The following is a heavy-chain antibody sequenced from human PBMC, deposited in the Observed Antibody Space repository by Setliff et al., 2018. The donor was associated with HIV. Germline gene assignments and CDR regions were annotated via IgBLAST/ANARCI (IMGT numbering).Heavy chain of an antibody. Sequence: PSETLSLTCAVSGDSISTIHYFWAWIRQSPGKGLEWIGSIYYSGSTYYNPSLNTRATISVDTSKNQFSLRLTSVTATDTAVYYCARYSSSSGGNWFDPWGQGTLVTVSS. J-gene: IGHJ5*01. CDR1: GDSISTIHYF. D-gene: IGHD6-6*01. V-gene: IGHV4-39*01. CDR2: IYYSGST. CDR3: ARYSSSSGGNWFDP.